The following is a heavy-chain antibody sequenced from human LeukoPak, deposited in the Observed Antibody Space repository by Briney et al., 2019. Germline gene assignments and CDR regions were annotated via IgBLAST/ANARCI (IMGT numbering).Heavy chain of an antibody. CDR3: ARGHCSGGSCYYFDY. J-gene: IGHJ4*02. CDR1: GFTFSSYD. V-gene: IGHV3-13*01. CDR2: IGTAGDT. Sequence: GGSLRLSCAASGFTFSSYDMHWVCQATGKGLEWVSAIGTAGDTYYPGSVKGRFTISRENAKNSLYLQMNSLRAGDTAVYYCARGHCSGGSCYYFDYWGQGTLVTVSS. D-gene: IGHD2-15*01.